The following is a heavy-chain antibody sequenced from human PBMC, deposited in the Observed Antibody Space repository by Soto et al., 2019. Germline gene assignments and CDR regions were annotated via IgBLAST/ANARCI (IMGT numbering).Heavy chain of an antibody. J-gene: IGHJ3*02. D-gene: IGHD3-9*01. Sequence: PGGSLRLSCAASEITLSSYAMSWVRQDPEQGLERASATSGSGGSTYYADSVKGRFTISRDNSKITLYLQMNSLRAEDTAVYYCARHTDQSSYYDILTGYYNPHPQDTIDISGQGTMVSVSS. CDR1: EITLSSYA. CDR2: TSGSGGST. V-gene: IGHV3-23*01. CDR3: ARHTDQSSYYDILTGYYNPHPQDTIDI.